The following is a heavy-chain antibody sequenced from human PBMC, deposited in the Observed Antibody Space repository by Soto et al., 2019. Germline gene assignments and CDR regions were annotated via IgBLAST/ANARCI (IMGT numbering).Heavy chain of an antibody. J-gene: IGHJ4*02. V-gene: IGHV1-69*01. Sequence: QVQLVPSGAEVKKPGSSVKVSCKASGGTFSSSAISWVRQAPGQGLEWMGGIIPIFGTANYAQKFQGRVTITADESTSTAYMELSSLRSEDTAVYYCARAEDRSGYYYPYWGQGTLVAVSS. CDR1: GGTFSSSA. CDR3: ARAEDRSGYYYPY. CDR2: IIPIFGTA. D-gene: IGHD3-22*01.